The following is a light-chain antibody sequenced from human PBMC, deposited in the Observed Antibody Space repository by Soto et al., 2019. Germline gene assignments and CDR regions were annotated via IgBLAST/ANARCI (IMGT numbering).Light chain of an antibody. V-gene: IGLV2-14*01. CDR2: AVS. Sequence: QSALTQPASVSGSPGQSITISCTGTSSDVGGYNYVSWYQQHPGKAPKLMIYAVSNRPSGVSSRFSGSKSGNTASLTISGLQAEDEADYYCSSYTSSTTVLFGGGTKLTVL. CDR1: SSDVGGYNY. J-gene: IGLJ2*01. CDR3: SSYTSSTTVL.